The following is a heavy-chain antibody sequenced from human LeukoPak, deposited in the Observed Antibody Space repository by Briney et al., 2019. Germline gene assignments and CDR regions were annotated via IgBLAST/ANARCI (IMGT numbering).Heavy chain of an antibody. J-gene: IGHJ4*02. CDR2: ISSSSSYI. CDR1: GFTFSSYS. D-gene: IGHD3-10*01. V-gene: IGHV3-21*01. Sequence: GGSLRLSCAASGFTFSSYSMNWVRQAPGKGLEWVSSISSSSSYIYYADSVKGRFTISRDNAKNSLYLQMDSLRAEDTAVYYCARGSSGSYYTLFDYWGQGALVTVSS. CDR3: ARGSSGSYYTLFDY.